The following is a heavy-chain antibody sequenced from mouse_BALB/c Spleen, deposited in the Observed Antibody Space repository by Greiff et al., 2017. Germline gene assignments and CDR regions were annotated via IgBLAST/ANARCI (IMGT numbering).Heavy chain of an antibody. V-gene: IGHV3-2*02. D-gene: IGHD1-1*01. CDR1: GYSITSDYA. J-gene: IGHJ2*01. CDR2: ISYSGST. CDR3: AIYGSSSFDY. Sequence: EVKLQESGPGLVKPSQSLSLTCTVTGYSITSDYAWNWIRQFPGNKLEWMGYISYSGSTSYNPSLKSRISITRDTSKNQFFLQLNSVTTEDTATYYCAIYGSSSFDYWGQGTTLTVSS.